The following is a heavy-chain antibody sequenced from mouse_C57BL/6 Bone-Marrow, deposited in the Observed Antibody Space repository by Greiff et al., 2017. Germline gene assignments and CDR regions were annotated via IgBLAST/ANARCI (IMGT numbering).Heavy chain of an antibody. D-gene: IGHD2-4*01. CDR2: IDPSDSYT. V-gene: IGHV1-59*01. Sequence: QVQLQQSGAELVRPGTSVKLSCKASGYTFTSYWMHWVKQRPGQGLEWIGVIDPSDSYTNYNQKFKGKATLTVDTSSSTAYMQLSSLTSEDSAVYYCAREGLRRVFAYWGQGTLVTVSA. CDR3: AREGLRRVFAY. CDR1: GYTFTSYW. J-gene: IGHJ3*01.